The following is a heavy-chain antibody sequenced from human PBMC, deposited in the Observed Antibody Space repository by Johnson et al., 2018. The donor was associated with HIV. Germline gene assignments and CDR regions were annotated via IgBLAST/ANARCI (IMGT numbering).Heavy chain of an antibody. Sequence: VQLVESGGGLVQPGGSLRLSCAASGFIFSDSWMHWVRQAPGKGLVWVSRINKDGSATSYADSVKGRFTISRDNAKNSLYLQMNSLRAEDTAVYYCAGGPSAYWGGDCPGGAFDIWGQGTMVTVSS. CDR3: AGGPSAYWGGDCPGGAFDI. CDR2: INKDGSAT. J-gene: IGHJ3*02. V-gene: IGHV3-74*01. D-gene: IGHD2-21*02. CDR1: GFIFSDSW.